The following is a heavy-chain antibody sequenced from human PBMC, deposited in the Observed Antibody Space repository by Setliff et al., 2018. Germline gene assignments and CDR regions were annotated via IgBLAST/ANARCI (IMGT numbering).Heavy chain of an antibody. D-gene: IGHD3-10*01. J-gene: IGHJ4*02. CDR1: GYTFTSYG. CDR2: ISAYIGNT. Sequence: VASVKVSCKASGYTFTSYGISWVRQAPGQGLEWMGWISAYIGNTNYAQKLQGRVTMTTDTSTSTAYMELRSLRSDDTAAYYCARDPGWFGELLGYFDYWGQGTLVTVSS. V-gene: IGHV1-18*01. CDR3: ARDPGWFGELLGYFDY.